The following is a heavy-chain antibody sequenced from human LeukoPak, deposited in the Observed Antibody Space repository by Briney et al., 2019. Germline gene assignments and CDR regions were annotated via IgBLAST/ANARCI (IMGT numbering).Heavy chain of an antibody. CDR2: MNPNSGGT. D-gene: IGHD6-19*01. V-gene: IGHV1-2*02. CDR3: ARAGYSSGWYNRRSIDY. CDR1: GYTFTSYD. Sequence: ASVKVSCKASGYTFTSYDINWVRQATGQGLEWMGWMNPNSGGTSYAQKFQGRVTMTRDTSISTAYMELSRLRSDDTAVYYCARAGYSSGWYNRRSIDYWGQGTLVTVSS. J-gene: IGHJ4*02.